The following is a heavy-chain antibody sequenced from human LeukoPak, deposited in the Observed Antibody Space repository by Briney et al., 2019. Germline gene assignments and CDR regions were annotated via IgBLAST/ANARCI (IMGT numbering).Heavy chain of an antibody. CDR1: GGSISSYY. D-gene: IGHD3-10*01. Sequence: PSETLSLTCTVSGGSISSYYWSWIRQPAGKGLEWIGRIYTSGSTNYNPSLKSRVTMSVDTSKNQFSLKLSSVTAADTAVYYCARDSSGSYPTGFYYYYYMDVWGKGTTVTISS. V-gene: IGHV4-4*07. CDR3: ARDSSGSYPTGFYYYYYMDV. J-gene: IGHJ6*03. CDR2: IYTSGST.